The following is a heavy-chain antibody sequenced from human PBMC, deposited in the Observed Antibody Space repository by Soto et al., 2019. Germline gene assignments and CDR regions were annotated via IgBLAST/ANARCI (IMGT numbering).Heavy chain of an antibody. D-gene: IGHD2-15*01. V-gene: IGHV4-34*01. Sequence: QVQLQQWGAGLLKPSETLSLSCAVYGGSFSGYYWSWIRQPPGKGLEWIGEINHSGSTNYNPSLKGRVTISVDTSKNQFSLRLSSVTAADTAVYYCARNTSGYCSGGNCFHYFDYWGQGNLVTVSS. CDR3: ARNTSGYCSGGNCFHYFDY. J-gene: IGHJ4*02. CDR2: INHSGST. CDR1: GGSFSGYY.